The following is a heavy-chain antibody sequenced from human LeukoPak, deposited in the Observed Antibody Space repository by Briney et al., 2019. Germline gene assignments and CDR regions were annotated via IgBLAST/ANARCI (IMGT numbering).Heavy chain of an antibody. Sequence: GGSLRLSCAASGFTFSSYAMSWVRQAPGKGLEWVSAISDNGVNTYYADSVKGRFTISRDSSRDTLYLQMNSLRAEDTAVYYCAKSRSAVAVAGSNYWGQGTLVTVSS. J-gene: IGHJ4*02. CDR1: GFTFSSYA. D-gene: IGHD6-19*01. V-gene: IGHV3-23*01. CDR2: ISDNGVNT. CDR3: AKSRSAVAVAGSNY.